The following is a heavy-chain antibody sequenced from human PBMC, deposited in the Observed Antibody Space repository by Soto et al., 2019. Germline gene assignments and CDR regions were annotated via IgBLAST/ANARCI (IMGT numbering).Heavy chain of an antibody. D-gene: IGHD6-13*01. CDR2: IYYSGST. Sequence: QVQLQESGPGLVKPSQTLSLTCTVSGGSISSGGYYWSWIRQHPGKGLEWIGYIYYSGSTYYNPSLKSRVTISVDTSKNQFSLKLSSVTAEDTAVYYCARVIDQAAAGSSSYYFDYWGQGTLVTVSS. J-gene: IGHJ4*02. CDR3: ARVIDQAAAGSSSYYFDY. V-gene: IGHV4-31*03. CDR1: GGSISSGGYY.